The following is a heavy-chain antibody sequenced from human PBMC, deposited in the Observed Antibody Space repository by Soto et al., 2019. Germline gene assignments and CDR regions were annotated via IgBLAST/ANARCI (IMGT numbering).Heavy chain of an antibody. Sequence: EVQLVESGGGLVQPGGSLRLSCAASGFTCSSYSMNWVRQAPGKGLEWVSYISSSSRTTYYADSVKGRFTISRDNAKNSLYLQMNSLRAEETAVYYCARDGLGAREVTDYCGQGTQGTVSS. J-gene: IGHJ4*02. D-gene: IGHD4-4*01. CDR2: ISSSSRTT. V-gene: IGHV3-48*01. CDR3: ARDGLGAREVTDY. CDR1: GFTCSSYS.